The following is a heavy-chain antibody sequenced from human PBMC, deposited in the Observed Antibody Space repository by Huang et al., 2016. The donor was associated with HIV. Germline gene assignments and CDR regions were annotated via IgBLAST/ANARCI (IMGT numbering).Heavy chain of an antibody. CDR3: AREIMISFGGPFDS. J-gene: IGHJ5*01. V-gene: IGHV4-34*02. CDR1: GGSFSGYF. CDR2: INHAGVT. Sequence: QVQLEQWGAGLLKPSETLSLTCAVYGGSFSGYFGNWIRQSPGKGLEWIGQINHAGVTDYNPSLKSRATISVDKSKNQFSLKLTSVTAADTAIYYCAREIMISFGGPFDSWGHGNLVTVSS. D-gene: IGHD3-16*01.